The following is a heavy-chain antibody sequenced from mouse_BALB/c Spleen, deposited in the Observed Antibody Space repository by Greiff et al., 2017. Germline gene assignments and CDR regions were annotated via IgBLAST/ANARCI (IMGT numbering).Heavy chain of an antibody. D-gene: IGHD5-1*01. Sequence: VKLQESGAELAKPGASVKMSCKASGYTFTSYWMHWVKQRPGQGLEWIGYINPSTGYTEYNQKFKDKATLTADKSSSTAYMQLSSLTSEDSAVYYCARTYYGYFDVWGAGTTVTVSS. CDR1: GYTFTSYW. J-gene: IGHJ1*01. CDR2: INPSTGYT. V-gene: IGHV1-7*01. CDR3: ARTYYGYFDV.